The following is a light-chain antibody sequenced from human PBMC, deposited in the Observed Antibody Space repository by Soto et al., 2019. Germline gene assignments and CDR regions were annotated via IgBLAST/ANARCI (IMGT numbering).Light chain of an antibody. Sequence: QSALTQPASVSGSPGQSITISCTGTSSDVGGYNYVSWYQQHPGKAPKLMIYDVSNRPSGVSNRFSGSKSGNTASLTISGLQAEDEADYYCSSDTSSSTRWVVFGGGTKLTVL. V-gene: IGLV2-14*01. CDR2: DVS. CDR3: SSDTSSSTRWVV. J-gene: IGLJ2*01. CDR1: SSDVGGYNY.